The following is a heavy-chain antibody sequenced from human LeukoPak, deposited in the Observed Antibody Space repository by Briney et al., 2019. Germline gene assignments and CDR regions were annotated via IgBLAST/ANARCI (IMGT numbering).Heavy chain of an antibody. V-gene: IGHV4-39*01. J-gene: IGHJ3*02. CDR2: IYYSGST. CDR1: GGSIGSGTYY. Sequence: SETLSLTCTVSGGSIGSGTYYWGWIRQSPGKGLEWIGSIYYSGSTYYNPSLKSRVTISVGTSKNQFSLKLSSVTAADTAVYYCARSLLFYYDSSEHAFDIWGQGTMVTVSS. CDR3: ARSLLFYYDSSEHAFDI. D-gene: IGHD3-22*01.